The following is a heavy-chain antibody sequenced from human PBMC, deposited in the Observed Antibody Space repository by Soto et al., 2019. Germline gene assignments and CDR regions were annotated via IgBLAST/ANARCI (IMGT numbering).Heavy chain of an antibody. V-gene: IGHV3-30*18. CDR2: ISYDATNQ. Sequence: QAQLVESGGGVVQPGTSVRLSCEASGFTFRSHAMHWVRHTPGKGLEWVSVISYDATNQYYADSVKGRFIISRDNSENRLYLQMDSLRADDTAVYYCAKLVELGDSFDLWGQGTAVTVSS. D-gene: IGHD3-16*01. CDR3: AKLVELGDSFDL. J-gene: IGHJ3*01. CDR1: GFTFRSHA.